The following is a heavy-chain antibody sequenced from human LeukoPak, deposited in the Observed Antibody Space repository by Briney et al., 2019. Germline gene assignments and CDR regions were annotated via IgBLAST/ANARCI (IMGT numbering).Heavy chain of an antibody. Sequence: PGGSLRLSCVVSGFTFSNYWMSWVRQAPGKGLEWVATIRQDGSDKYFLDPVRGRFTISRDNAENSLYLQMNSLRGEDTAVYYCARDKGFGGSSFDYWGQGTLVTVSS. CDR1: GFTFSNYW. V-gene: IGHV3-7*01. D-gene: IGHD3-10*01. CDR3: ARDKGFGGSSFDY. CDR2: IRQDGSDK. J-gene: IGHJ4*02.